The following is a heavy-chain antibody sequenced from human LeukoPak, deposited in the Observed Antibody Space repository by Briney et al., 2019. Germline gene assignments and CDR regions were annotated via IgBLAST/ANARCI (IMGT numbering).Heavy chain of an antibody. D-gene: IGHD6-19*01. J-gene: IGHJ4*02. CDR1: GGTFSSYA. CDR3: ARVRDIAVAGTVWENYFDY. CDR2: IIPFFGTA. Sequence: SVKVSCKASGGTFSSYAINWVRQAPGQGLEWMGGIIPFFGTANYAQKFQGRVTITADESTSTAYMELSSLRSEDTAVYYCARVRDIAVAGTVWENYFDYWGQGTLVTVSS. V-gene: IGHV1-69*01.